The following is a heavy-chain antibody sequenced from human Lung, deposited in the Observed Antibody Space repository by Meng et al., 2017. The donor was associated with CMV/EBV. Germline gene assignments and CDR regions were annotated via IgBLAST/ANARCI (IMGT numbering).Heavy chain of an antibody. CDR1: GYTFTAYY. CDR2: INPNTGDT. J-gene: IGHJ5*02. Sequence: SXXVSXXASGYTFTAYYLHWVRQAPGQGLEWMGWINPNTGDTNYAQKFQGRVTMTRDTSISTAYMELSSLTSDDTAVYYCARSIVVVIATLDPWGQGTXVTVSS. D-gene: IGHD2-21*01. V-gene: IGHV1-2*02. CDR3: ARSIVVVIATLDP.